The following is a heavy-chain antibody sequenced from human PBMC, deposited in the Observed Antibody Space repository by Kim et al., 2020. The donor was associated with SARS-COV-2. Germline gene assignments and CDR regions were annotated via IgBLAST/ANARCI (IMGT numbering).Heavy chain of an antibody. CDR3: ARLLRPPVAAIGKIGGY. CDR2: IYYSGST. CDR1: GGSISSSSYY. Sequence: SETLSLTCTVSGGSISSSSYYWGWIRQPPGKGLEWIGSIYYSGSTYYNPSLKSRVTISVDTSKNQFSLKLSSVTAADTAVYYCARLLRPPVAAIGKIGGYWGQGTLVTVSS. V-gene: IGHV4-39*07. J-gene: IGHJ4*02. D-gene: IGHD2-15*01.